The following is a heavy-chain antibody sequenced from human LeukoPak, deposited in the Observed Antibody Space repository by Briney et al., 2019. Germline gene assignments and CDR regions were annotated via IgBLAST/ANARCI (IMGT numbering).Heavy chain of an antibody. CDR2: INHSGST. CDR1: GGSFSGYY. J-gene: IGHJ6*02. V-gene: IGHV4-34*01. Sequence: SETLSLTCAVYGGSFSGYYWSWIRQPPGKGLEWIGEINHSGSTNYNPSLKRRVTISVDTSKNQFSLKLTSVTAADTAVYYCAGGYSRSGTGAGYYYYGMDVWGQGTTVTVSS. D-gene: IGHD1-26*01. CDR3: AGGYSRSGTGAGYYYYGMDV.